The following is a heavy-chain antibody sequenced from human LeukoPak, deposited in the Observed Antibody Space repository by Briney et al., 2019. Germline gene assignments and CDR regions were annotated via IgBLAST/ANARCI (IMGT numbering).Heavy chain of an antibody. J-gene: IGHJ4*02. CDR2: ISHSGGST. D-gene: IGHD1-1*01. V-gene: IGHV3-23*01. Sequence: GGSLRLSCAASGFTFTIYAMSWVRQAPGKGLEWVSAISHSGGSTYYADSVKGRFTISRDNSKNTLYLQMNSLRAADTAVYWCASNWNLDSWGQGTLVTVSS. CDR1: GFTFTIYA. CDR3: ASNWNLDS.